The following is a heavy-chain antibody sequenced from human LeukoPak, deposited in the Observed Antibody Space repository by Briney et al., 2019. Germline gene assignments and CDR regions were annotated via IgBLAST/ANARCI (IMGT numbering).Heavy chain of an antibody. J-gene: IGHJ4*02. V-gene: IGHV4-39*07. Sequence: PSETLSLTCTVSGGTISSSSYYWGWIRQPPGKGLEWIGSIYYSGSTYYNPSLKSRVTISVDTSKNQFSLKLSPVTAADTAVYYCARGYSSSSWNLWGQGTLVTVSS. CDR3: ARGYSSSSWNL. D-gene: IGHD6-6*01. CDR1: GGTISSSSYY. CDR2: IYYSGST.